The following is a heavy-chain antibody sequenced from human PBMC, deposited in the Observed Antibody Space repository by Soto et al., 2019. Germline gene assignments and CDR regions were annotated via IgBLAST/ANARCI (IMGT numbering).Heavy chain of an antibody. Sequence: HSEPLSLQWTLSGRSIRTYYWSWIRQPPGKGLEWIGYTHYSGRTDYNPSLRSRVSISLDASKNQSSLNLTSVTAADTAVYYCARERPYYGFDYWGQGTLVNVSS. J-gene: IGHJ4*02. CDR1: GRSIRTYY. V-gene: IGHV4-59*01. D-gene: IGHD4-17*01. CDR2: THYSGRT. CDR3: ARERPYYGFDY.